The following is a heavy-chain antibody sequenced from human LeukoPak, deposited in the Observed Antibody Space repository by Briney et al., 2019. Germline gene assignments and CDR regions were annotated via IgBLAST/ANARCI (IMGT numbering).Heavy chain of an antibody. J-gene: IGHJ4*02. CDR3: AKRGDLDSSGSLRYFDY. V-gene: IGHV3-23*01. CDR2: ISGSGGST. Sequence: GGSLRLSCAASGFTFSNYGMSWARQAPGKGLEWVSVISGSGGSTFYADSVKGRFTISRDNSKNTLYLQMNSLRAEDTAVYYCAKRGDLDSSGSLRYFDYWGQGTLVTVSS. CDR1: GFTFSNYG. D-gene: IGHD3-22*01.